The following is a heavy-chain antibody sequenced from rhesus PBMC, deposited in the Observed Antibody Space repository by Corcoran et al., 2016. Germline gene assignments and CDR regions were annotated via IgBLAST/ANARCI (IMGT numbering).Heavy chain of an antibody. V-gene: IGHV4-127*01. D-gene: IGHD3-22*01. CDR2: IGGSSRRT. CDR3: ASLELGDYDFDY. J-gene: IGHJ4*01. Sequence: QVQLQESGPGLVKPSETLSLTCAVSGYSISSGYGWSWLRQAPGKGLEGIGYIGGSSRRTNYKPSLRSRVTISKDTSKNQFSLKLRSVTAADTAVYYWASLELGDYDFDYWGQGVLVTVSS. CDR1: GYSISSGYG.